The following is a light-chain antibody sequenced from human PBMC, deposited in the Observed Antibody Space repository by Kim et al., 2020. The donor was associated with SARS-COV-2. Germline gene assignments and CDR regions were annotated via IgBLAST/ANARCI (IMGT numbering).Light chain of an antibody. CDR3: QQLNSYPLT. CDR2: AAS. CDR1: QGISSY. J-gene: IGKJ4*01. Sequence: ASVGDRVAITGRASQGISSYLGWYQQKPGKAPKLLIFAASTLQSGVPSRFSGSGSGTDFTLTISSLQPEDFATYYCQQLNSYPLTFGGGTKVDIK. V-gene: IGKV1-9*01.